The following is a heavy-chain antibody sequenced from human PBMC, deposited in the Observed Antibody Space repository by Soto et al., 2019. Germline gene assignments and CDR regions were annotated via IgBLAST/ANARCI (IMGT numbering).Heavy chain of an antibody. J-gene: IGHJ5*02. D-gene: IGHD2-15*01. CDR3: ARQDRVVVSARWSDP. Sequence: SETLSLTCAVSGYAISSGYHWGCIRQPPGKGLEWLGSVHHSGSTYYNPSLKSRLTISVDKSKNQFSLNLTSVTAADTAVYYCARQDRVVVSARWSDPWCQGPXVTV. CDR2: VHHSGST. CDR1: GYAISSGYH. V-gene: IGHV4-38-2*01.